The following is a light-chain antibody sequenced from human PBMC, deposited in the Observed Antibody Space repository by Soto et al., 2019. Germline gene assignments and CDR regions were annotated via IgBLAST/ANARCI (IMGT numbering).Light chain of an antibody. Sequence: QSVLTQPRSVSGSPGKSVTISCTGTSSDVGGYYYVSWYQQHPGKAPKLMIYDVTKRPSGVPDRFSGSESGNTASLTISGLQAEDEADYYCCSYAGRYTFVCGTGTKLTVL. CDR3: CSYAGRYTFV. CDR2: DVT. CDR1: SSDVGGYYY. J-gene: IGLJ1*01. V-gene: IGLV2-11*01.